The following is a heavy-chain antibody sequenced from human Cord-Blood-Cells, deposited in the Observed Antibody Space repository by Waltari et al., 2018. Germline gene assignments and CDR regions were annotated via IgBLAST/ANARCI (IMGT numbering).Heavy chain of an antibody. Sequence: QVQLVHSGAEVRKPGSSVQVSCKAAGGPCRRYASSWVRQAPGQGLEWMGGIIPIVGTANYAQKFQGRVTITADESTSTAYMELSSLRSEDTAVYYCARPRDSGYYYGMDVWGQGTTVTVSS. J-gene: IGHJ6*02. CDR2: IIPIVGTA. V-gene: IGHV1-69*01. CDR1: GGPCRRYA. CDR3: ARPRDSGYYYGMDV.